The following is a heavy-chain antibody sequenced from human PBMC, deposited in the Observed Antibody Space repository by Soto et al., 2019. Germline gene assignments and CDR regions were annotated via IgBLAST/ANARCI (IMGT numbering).Heavy chain of an antibody. Sequence: QVQLQESGPGLVKPSETLSLTCTVSGGSISGGVYYWSWIRQPPGKGLEWIGYIYDRGSTYYNPYLESRVTISVDTSRNPFSLRLSSVTAADTAVYYCAGEIIPLTTDWYFDLWGRGTLVTVSS. J-gene: IGHJ2*01. V-gene: IGHV4-30-4*01. CDR2: IYDRGST. CDR1: GGSISGGVYY. D-gene: IGHD4-17*01. CDR3: AGEIIPLTTDWYFDL.